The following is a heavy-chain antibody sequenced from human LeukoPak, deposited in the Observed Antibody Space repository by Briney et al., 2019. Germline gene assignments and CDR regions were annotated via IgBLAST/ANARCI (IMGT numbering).Heavy chain of an antibody. CDR1: GFSFSTSW. D-gene: IGHD6-19*01. Sequence: GGSLRLSCAASGFSFSTSWLTWVRQAPGQGLELVANIKKDGSEKYYVDSVKGRFTISRDNAKNSVYLQMNSLRAEDTAVYYCARISYSSGWYFDYWGQGSLVTVPS. V-gene: IGHV3-7*01. J-gene: IGHJ4*02. CDR3: ARISYSSGWYFDY. CDR2: IKKDGSEK.